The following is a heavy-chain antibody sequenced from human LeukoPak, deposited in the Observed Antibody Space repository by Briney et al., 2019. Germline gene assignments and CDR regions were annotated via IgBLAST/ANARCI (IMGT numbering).Heavy chain of an antibody. CDR1: GFTFGDYA. CDR2: IRSKAYGGTT. Sequence: GGSLRLSCTASGFTFGDYAMSWVRQAPGNGLEWVGFIRSKAYGGTTEYAASVKGRFTIARDDSKCIAYLQMNSLKTEDTAVYYCTRRYGDYNDYWGQGTLVTVSS. D-gene: IGHD4-17*01. V-gene: IGHV3-49*04. J-gene: IGHJ4*02. CDR3: TRRYGDYNDY.